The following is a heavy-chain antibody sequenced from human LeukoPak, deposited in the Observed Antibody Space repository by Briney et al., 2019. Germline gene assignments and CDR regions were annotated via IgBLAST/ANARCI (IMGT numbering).Heavy chain of an antibody. J-gene: IGHJ3*01. Sequence: SETLSLTRTVSGGSNSGTYYWSWIRQPPGKGLEWIGYIYYTGTTDSNPSLKSRVTISLDTSKNQFSLNLSSVTAADTAVYYCARRWVYDKRAFDAWGQGTMVTVSS. V-gene: IGHV4-59*08. CDR2: IYYTGTT. CDR1: GGSNSGTYY. D-gene: IGHD3-16*01. CDR3: ARRWVYDKRAFDA.